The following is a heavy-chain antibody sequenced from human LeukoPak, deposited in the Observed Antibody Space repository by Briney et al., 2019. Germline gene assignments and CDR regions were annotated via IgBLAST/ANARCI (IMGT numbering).Heavy chain of an antibody. CDR3: ARDKIVGPTTLDY. V-gene: IGHV3-7*01. CDR2: IKQDGSEK. J-gene: IGHJ4*01. Sequence: GGSLRLSCAASGFTFRSYWMRWVRQAPGKGLEWVANIKQDGSEKYYVDSVKGRFTISRDNAKNSLYLQMNSLRADDTAVYYCARDKIVGPTTLDYWGQGTLVTVSS. D-gene: IGHD1-26*01. CDR1: GFTFRSYW.